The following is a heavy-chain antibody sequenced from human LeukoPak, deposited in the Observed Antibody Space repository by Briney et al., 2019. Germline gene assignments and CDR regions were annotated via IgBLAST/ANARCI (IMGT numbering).Heavy chain of an antibody. CDR1: GYSFTSYW. CDR3: ARHREVLLWFGEFSYYGMDV. Sequence: GESLKISCKGSGYSFTSYWIGWVRQMPWKGLEWMGIIYPGDSDTRDSPSFQGQVTISADKSISTAYLQWSSLKASDTAMYYCARHREVLLWFGEFSYYGMDVWGQGTTVTVSS. V-gene: IGHV5-51*01. J-gene: IGHJ6*02. D-gene: IGHD3-10*01. CDR2: IYPGDSDT.